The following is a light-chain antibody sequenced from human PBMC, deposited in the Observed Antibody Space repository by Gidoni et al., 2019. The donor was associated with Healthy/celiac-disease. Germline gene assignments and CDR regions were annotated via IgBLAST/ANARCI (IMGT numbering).Light chain of an antibody. CDR3: QSYDSSRSGYV. CDR2: CNS. V-gene: IGLV1-40*01. CDR1: SSNIGAGYD. J-gene: IGLJ1*01. Sequence: QSVLTQPPSVSGAPGQRVTISCTGSSSNIGAGYDVHWYQQLPGTAPKLLIYCNSTRPSGVPDRFSGSKSGTSASLAITGLQAEDEADYYCQSYDSSRSGYVFGTGTKVTVL.